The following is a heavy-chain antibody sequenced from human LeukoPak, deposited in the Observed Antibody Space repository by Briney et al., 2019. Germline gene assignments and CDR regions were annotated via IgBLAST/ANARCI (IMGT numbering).Heavy chain of an antibody. CDR2: IYYSGST. D-gene: IGHD3-22*01. CDR3: ARRYYYDSSGFPHYWYFDL. CDR1: GGSISSYY. Sequence: SETLSLTCTVSGGSISSYYWSWIRQPPGKGLEWIGYIYYSGSTNYNPSPKSRVTISVDTSKNQFSLKLSSVTAADTAVYYCARRYYYDSSGFPHYWYFDLWGRGTLVTVSS. J-gene: IGHJ2*01. V-gene: IGHV4-59*01.